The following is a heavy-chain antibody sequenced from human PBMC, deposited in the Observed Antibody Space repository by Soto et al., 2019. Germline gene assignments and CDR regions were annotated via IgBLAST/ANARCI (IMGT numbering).Heavy chain of an antibody. CDR2: ISYDGSNK. D-gene: IGHD5-18*01. V-gene: IGHV3-30*18. Sequence: GGSLRLSCAASGFTFSSYGMHWVRQAPGKGLEWVAVISYDGSNKYYADSVKGRFTISRDNSKNTLYLQMNSLRAEDTAVYYCSKPDTAMAYDAFDIWGQGTMVTVSS. J-gene: IGHJ3*02. CDR1: GFTFSSYG. CDR3: SKPDTAMAYDAFDI.